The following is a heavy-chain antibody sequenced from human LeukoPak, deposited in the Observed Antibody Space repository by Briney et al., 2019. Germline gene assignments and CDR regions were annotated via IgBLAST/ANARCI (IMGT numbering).Heavy chain of an antibody. CDR2: ISSSGSSI. Sequence: PGGSLRLSCAASVFTILSYEMNWVRQAPGKGLEWVSYISSSGSSIYYADSVKGRFTISRDNAKNSLYLQMNSLRTEDTAGYYCARIGAYYDLDYGGQGTLVTVSS. V-gene: IGHV3-48*03. D-gene: IGHD3-22*01. CDR3: ARIGAYYDLDY. CDR1: VFTILSYE. J-gene: IGHJ4*02.